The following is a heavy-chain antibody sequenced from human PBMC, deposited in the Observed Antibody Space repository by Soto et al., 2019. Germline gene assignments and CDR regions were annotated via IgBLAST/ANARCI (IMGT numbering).Heavy chain of an antibody. CDR2: ISYDGSNK. CDR3: AKLKDYGPTFDY. Sequence: HPGGSLRLSCAASGFTFSSYGMHWVRQAPGKGLEWVAVISYDGSNKYYADSVKGRFTISRDNSKNTLYLQMNSLRAEDTAVYYCAKLKDYGPTFDYWGQGTLVTVSS. J-gene: IGHJ4*02. CDR1: GFTFSSYG. D-gene: IGHD3-10*01. V-gene: IGHV3-30*18.